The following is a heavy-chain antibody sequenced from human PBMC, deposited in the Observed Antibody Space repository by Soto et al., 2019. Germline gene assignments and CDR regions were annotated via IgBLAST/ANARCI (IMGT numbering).Heavy chain of an antibody. CDR1: GYTFTSYG. CDR3: AAGSGDYYGSGSYKFDY. V-gene: IGHV1-18*04. D-gene: IGHD3-10*01. J-gene: IGHJ4*02. CDR2: ISAYNGNT. Sequence: ASVKVSCKASGYTFTSYGISWVRQAPGQGLEWMGWISAYNGNTNYAQKVKGRVTMTTDTSTSTAYMELRSLRSDDTAVYYCAAGSGDYYGSGSYKFDYWGQGTLVPVYS.